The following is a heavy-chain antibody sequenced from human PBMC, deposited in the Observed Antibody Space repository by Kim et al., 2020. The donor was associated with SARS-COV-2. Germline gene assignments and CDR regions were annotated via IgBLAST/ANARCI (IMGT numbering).Heavy chain of an antibody. CDR2: ITVDKGGT. D-gene: IGHD4-17*01. Sequence: ASVKVSCKASGYTFTNYAIHCVRQAPGQRPEWMGWITVDKGGTKYEQKFQGRVTIIRDTSASTAYLELSSLRSEDTAVYYCARGLYGGNYFDYWGQGTLVTVSS. J-gene: IGHJ4*02. CDR3: ARGLYGGNYFDY. V-gene: IGHV1-3*01. CDR1: GYTFTNYA.